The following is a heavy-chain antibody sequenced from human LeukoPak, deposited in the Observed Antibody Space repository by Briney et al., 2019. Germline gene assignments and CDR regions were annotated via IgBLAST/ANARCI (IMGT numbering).Heavy chain of an antibody. D-gene: IGHD3-10*01. J-gene: IGHJ4*02. CDR3: AKGSGPWFGDLNLDY. CDR2: ISGSGGST. Sequence: GGSLRLSCAASGFTFSSYAMTWVRQAPGKGLEWVSAISGSGGSTYYADSVKGRFTISRDNSKNTLYLQMNTLRAEDTAVYYCAKGSGPWFGDLNLDYWGQGTLVTVSS. CDR1: GFTFSSYA. V-gene: IGHV3-23*01.